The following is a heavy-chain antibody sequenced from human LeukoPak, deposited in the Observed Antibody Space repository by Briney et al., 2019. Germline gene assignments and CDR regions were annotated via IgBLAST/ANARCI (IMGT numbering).Heavy chain of an antibody. J-gene: IGHJ4*02. Sequence: GGSLRLSCAASGFTFSNYAMGWVRQAPGKGLEWVSGIGGSGSMTYYADSVKGRFTISRDNSKNTLYLEMNSLRVEDTAIYYCAKWGGDSGAEQWLVLDYWGQGTLVTVSS. CDR3: AKWGGDSGAEQWLVLDY. CDR1: GFTFSNYA. D-gene: IGHD6-19*01. V-gene: IGHV3-23*01. CDR2: IGGSGSMT.